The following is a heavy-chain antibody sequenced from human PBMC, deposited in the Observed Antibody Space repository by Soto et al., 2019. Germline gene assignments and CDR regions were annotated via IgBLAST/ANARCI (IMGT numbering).Heavy chain of an antibody. J-gene: IGHJ6*02. CDR3: ARDGYDFWSGSIYGMDV. V-gene: IGHV4-30-4*01. Sequence: QVQLQESGPGLVKPSQTLSLTCTVSGGSISSGDYYWSWIRQPPGKGLEWIGYIYYSGSTYYNPSPKSRVTRSVDTSKNQFSLKLSSVTAADTAVYYCARDGYDFWSGSIYGMDVWGQGTSVTVSS. CDR2: IYYSGST. D-gene: IGHD3-3*01. CDR1: GGSISSGDYY.